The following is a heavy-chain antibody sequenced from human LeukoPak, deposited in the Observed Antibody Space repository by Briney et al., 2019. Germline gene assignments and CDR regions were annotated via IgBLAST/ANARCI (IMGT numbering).Heavy chain of an antibody. D-gene: IGHD2-21*02. CDR1: GGSFIGFY. Sequence: SETLSLTCAVYGGSFIGFYRSWIRQPPGKGLEWIGEINHSGSTNYNPSLKSRVTISVDTSKNQFSLKLSSVTAADTAVYYCARGRGDAGSHIVVVTATFGPLDYWGQGTLVTVSS. J-gene: IGHJ4*02. CDR2: INHSGST. V-gene: IGHV4-34*01. CDR3: ARGRGDAGSHIVVVTATFGPLDY.